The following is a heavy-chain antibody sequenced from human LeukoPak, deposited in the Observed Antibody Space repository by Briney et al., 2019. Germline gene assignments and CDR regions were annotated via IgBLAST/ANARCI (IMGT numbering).Heavy chain of an antibody. CDR1: GFTFSSYA. Sequence: PGRSLRLSCAASGFTFSSYAMHWVRQAPGKGLGWGAVISYDGSNKYYADSVKGRFTISRDNSKNTLYLQMNSLRVEDTAVYYCASDREDTANLHYFDYWGQGTLVTVSS. D-gene: IGHD5-18*01. CDR2: ISYDGSNK. J-gene: IGHJ4*02. V-gene: IGHV3-30-3*01. CDR3: ASDREDTANLHYFDY.